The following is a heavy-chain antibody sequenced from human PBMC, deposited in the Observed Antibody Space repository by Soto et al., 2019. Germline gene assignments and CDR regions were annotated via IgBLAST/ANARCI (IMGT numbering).Heavy chain of an antibody. V-gene: IGHV3-7*01. D-gene: IGHD2-2*01. Sequence: EVQLVESGGGLVQPGGSLRLSCAASGFTFSSYWMSWVRQAPGKGLEWVANIKQDGSEKYYVDSVKGRFTISRDNAKNSLYLQMNSLRVEDTAVYYCARDARGDIVVVPASFDYWGQGTLVTVSS. CDR1: GFTFSSYW. CDR3: ARDARGDIVVVPASFDY. J-gene: IGHJ4*02. CDR2: IKQDGSEK.